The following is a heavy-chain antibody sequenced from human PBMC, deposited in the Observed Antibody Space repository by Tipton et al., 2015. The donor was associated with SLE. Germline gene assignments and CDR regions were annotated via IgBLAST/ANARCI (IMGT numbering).Heavy chain of an antibody. CDR2: ISYDGKNT. V-gene: IGHV3-30*03. CDR1: PFTFSSCG. Sequence: SLRLSCAASPFTFSSCGMHWVRQAPGKGLEWVAVISYDGKNTYYADSVRGRFTISRDNSKNTLDLQMSSLRAEDTAVYYCASQLVLYYYGMDVWGQGTTVTVSS. CDR3: ASQLVLYYYGMDV. J-gene: IGHJ6*02. D-gene: IGHD3-10*01.